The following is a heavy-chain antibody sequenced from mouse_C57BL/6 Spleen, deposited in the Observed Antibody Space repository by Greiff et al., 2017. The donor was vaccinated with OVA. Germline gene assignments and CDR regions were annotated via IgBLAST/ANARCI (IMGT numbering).Heavy chain of an antibody. CDR3: TREDSSGYRDGYFDV. CDR1: GFTFSDAW. J-gene: IGHJ1*03. CDR2: IRNKANNHAT. Sequence: EVKLVESGGGLVQPGGSMKLSCAASGFTFSDAWMDWVRQSPEKGLEWVAEIRNKANNHATYYAESVKGRFTISRDDSKSSVYLQMNSLRAEDTGIYYCTREDSSGYRDGYFDVWGTGTTVTVSS. D-gene: IGHD3-2*02. V-gene: IGHV6-6*01.